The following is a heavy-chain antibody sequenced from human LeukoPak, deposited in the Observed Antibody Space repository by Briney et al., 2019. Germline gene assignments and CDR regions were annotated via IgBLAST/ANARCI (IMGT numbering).Heavy chain of an antibody. Sequence: GGSLRLSCTASGFTFSNYAVSWVRQAPGKGLEWVSGISGSSDTTYYADAVKGRFTISRDNSKNTLYLHMSSLRAEDTAVYYCAKSGTFFLYYFDYWGQGTLVTVFS. D-gene: IGHD1-26*01. CDR2: ISGSSDTT. J-gene: IGHJ4*02. V-gene: IGHV3-23*01. CDR1: GFTFSNYA. CDR3: AKSGTFFLYYFDY.